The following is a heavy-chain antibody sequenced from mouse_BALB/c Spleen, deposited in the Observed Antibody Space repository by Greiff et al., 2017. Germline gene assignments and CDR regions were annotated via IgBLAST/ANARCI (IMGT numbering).Heavy chain of an antibody. CDR1: GFSLTGYG. D-gene: IGHD2-4*01. Sequence: VQRVESGPGLVAPSQSLSITCTVSGFSLTGYGVNWVRQPPGKGLEWLGMIWGDGSTDYNSALKSRLSISKDNSKSQVFLKMNSLQTDDTARYYCARGHDYDWGAMDYWGQGTSVTVSS. J-gene: IGHJ4*01. V-gene: IGHV2-6-7*01. CDR3: ARGHDYDWGAMDY. CDR2: IWGDGST.